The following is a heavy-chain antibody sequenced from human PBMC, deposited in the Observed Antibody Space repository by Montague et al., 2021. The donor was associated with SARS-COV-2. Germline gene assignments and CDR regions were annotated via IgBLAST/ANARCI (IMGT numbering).Heavy chain of an antibody. D-gene: IGHD4-17*01. J-gene: IGHJ5*02. CDR1: GFTFSSYA. CDR2: IYSGGSST. V-gene: IGHV3-23*03. CDR3: ATTTGLGS. Sequence: SLRLSCAASGFTFSSYAMSWVRQAPGKGLEWVSVIYSGGSSTYYADSVKGRFIISRDNSKNTLYLQMNSLRAEDTAVYYCATTTGLGSWGQGTLVTVSS.